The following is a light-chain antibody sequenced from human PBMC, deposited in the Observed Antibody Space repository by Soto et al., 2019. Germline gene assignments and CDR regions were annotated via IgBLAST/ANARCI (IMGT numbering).Light chain of an antibody. CDR1: SSDVGGYHS. CDR2: EVS. V-gene: IGLV2-14*01. CDR3: SSYTTSSTRV. J-gene: IGLJ2*01. Sequence: QSALTQPASVSGSPGQSITISCTGTSSDVGGYHSVSWYQQHPGIAPKLMIYEVSNRPSGVSNRFSGSKSGNTASLTISGLQAEDVADYYCSSYTTSSTRVFGGGTKLTVL.